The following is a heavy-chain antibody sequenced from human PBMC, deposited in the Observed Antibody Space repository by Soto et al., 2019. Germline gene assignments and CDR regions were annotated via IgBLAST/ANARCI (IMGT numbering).Heavy chain of an antibody. J-gene: IGHJ3*02. D-gene: IGHD1-1*01. CDR3: ARDPVAASGTAFDI. CDR1: GGSVSSDYW. CDR2: IYYTGST. Sequence: QVQLQESGPGLVKPSGTLSLTCVVPGGSVSSDYWWNWGRQSPAKGREWIGEIYYTGSTKYNPSLESRVTMSVDRSKNQVPLRLTSVTAADTAVYYCARDPVAASGTAFDIWGQGTVVIVSS. V-gene: IGHV4-4*02.